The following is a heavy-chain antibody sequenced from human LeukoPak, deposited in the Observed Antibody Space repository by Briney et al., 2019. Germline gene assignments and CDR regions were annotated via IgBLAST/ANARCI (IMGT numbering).Heavy chain of an antibody. CDR1: RFTFSSYT. Sequence: GGSLRLSCAASRFTFSSYTMHWVRQAPGKGLEWVAIISYDGSSKYYADSVKGRFTLSRDNSKNMLYLQMNSLRADDTAVYYCARDVRLPRRAFDIWGQGTMVTVSS. CDR2: ISYDGSSK. V-gene: IGHV3-30*04. J-gene: IGHJ3*02. D-gene: IGHD5-18*01. CDR3: ARDVRLPRRAFDI.